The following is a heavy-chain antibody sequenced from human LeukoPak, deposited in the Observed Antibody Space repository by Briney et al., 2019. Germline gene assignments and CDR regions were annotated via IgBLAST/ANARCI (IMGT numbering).Heavy chain of an antibody. D-gene: IGHD3-22*01. V-gene: IGHV3-23*01. CDR1: GFTFSGYA. CDR3: AKVSRPSSRGYYLEN. Sequence: GGSLRLSCAASGFTFSGYAMSWVRQAPGTGLEGVSGISGSGVSTYYADSVKGRFTISRDNSKNTVYLQLKSLRRDDTAVYYCAKVSRPSSRGYYLENWGQGTLVAVSS. J-gene: IGHJ4*02. CDR2: ISGSGVST.